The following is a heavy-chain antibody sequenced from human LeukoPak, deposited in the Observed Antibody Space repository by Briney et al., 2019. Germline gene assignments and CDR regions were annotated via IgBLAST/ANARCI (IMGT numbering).Heavy chain of an antibody. CDR3: AKDQGGIAVAGGFAY. D-gene: IGHD6-19*01. CDR1: GFTFSSYA. CDR2: ISGSGGST. Sequence: GGSLRLSCAASGFTFSSYAMSWVRQAPGKGLEWVSAISGSGGSTYYADSVKGRFTISRDNSKNTLYLQMNSLRAEDTAVYYRAKDQGGIAVAGGFAYWGQGTLVTVSS. V-gene: IGHV3-23*01. J-gene: IGHJ4*02.